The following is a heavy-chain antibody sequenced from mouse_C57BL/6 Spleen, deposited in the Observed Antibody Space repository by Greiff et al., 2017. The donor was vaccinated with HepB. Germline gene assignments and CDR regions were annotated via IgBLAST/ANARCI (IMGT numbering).Heavy chain of an antibody. Sequence: EVQLQQSGPELVKPGASVKIPCKASGYTFTDYNMDWVKQSHGKSLEWIGDINPNNGGTIYNQKFKGKATLTVDKSSSTAYMELRSLTSEDTAVYYCARSRSPYWYFDVWGTGTTVTVSS. CDR1: GYTFTDYN. CDR2: INPNNGGT. V-gene: IGHV1-18*01. J-gene: IGHJ1*03. CDR3: ARSRSPYWYFDV.